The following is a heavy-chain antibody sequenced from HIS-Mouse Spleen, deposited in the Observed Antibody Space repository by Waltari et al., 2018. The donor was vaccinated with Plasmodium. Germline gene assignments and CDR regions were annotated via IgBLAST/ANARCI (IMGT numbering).Heavy chain of an antibody. J-gene: IGHJ2*01. Sequence: QVQLQQWGAGLLKPSETLSLTCAVYGGSFSGYYWSWIRQTPGKGLEWFGEINHSGSTNYNPSLKIRGTISVDTSKNQLALKLSSVTAADTAVYYCARGRVLGTSSGYFDLWGRGTLVTVSS. CDR1: GGSFSGYY. CDR2: INHSGST. V-gene: IGHV4-34*01. CDR3: ARGRVLGTSSGYFDL. D-gene: IGHD3-10*01.